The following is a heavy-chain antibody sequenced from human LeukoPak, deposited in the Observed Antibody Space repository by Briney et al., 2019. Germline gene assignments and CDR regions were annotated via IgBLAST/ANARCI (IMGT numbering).Heavy chain of an antibody. V-gene: IGHV1-18*01. J-gene: IGHJ6*03. D-gene: IGHD2-2*02. CDR3: ARDIAYNMDV. CDR1: GYIFRSYG. Sequence: ASVKVSCKTSGYIFRSYGISWVRQAPGQGPEWLGWINPYDGKINYGQNFQGRVTVTADTSTSTGYMELRSLRSDDTAVYYCARDIAYNMDVWGKGTTVTVSS. CDR2: INPYDGKI.